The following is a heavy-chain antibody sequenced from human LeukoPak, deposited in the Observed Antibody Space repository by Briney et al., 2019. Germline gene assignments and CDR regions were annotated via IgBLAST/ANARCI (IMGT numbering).Heavy chain of an antibody. CDR2: IRQDGSER. CDR3: ARDLGLDGD. CDR1: GFSFNSYW. J-gene: IGHJ4*02. Sequence: GGSLRLSCAASGFSFNSYWMSWVRQAPGTGLEWVANIRQDGSERYYADSLKGRFTISSDNAKNSLYLQMNSLRAEDTAMYYCARDLGLDGDWGQGTLVTVSS. D-gene: IGHD2-2*03. V-gene: IGHV3-7*01.